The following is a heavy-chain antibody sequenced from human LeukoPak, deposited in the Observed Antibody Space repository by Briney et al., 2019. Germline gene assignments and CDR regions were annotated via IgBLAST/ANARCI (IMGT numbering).Heavy chain of an antibody. CDR2: IRYDGSNK. CDR1: GFTFSSYG. J-gene: IGHJ4*02. CDR3: ARALEMATDFDY. Sequence: GGSLRLSCAASGFTFSSYGMHWVRQAPGKGLEWVAFIRYDGSNKYYADSVKGRFTISRDNSKNTLYLQMNSLRAGDTAVYYCARALEMATDFDYWGQGTLVTVSS. V-gene: IGHV3-30*02. D-gene: IGHD5-24*01.